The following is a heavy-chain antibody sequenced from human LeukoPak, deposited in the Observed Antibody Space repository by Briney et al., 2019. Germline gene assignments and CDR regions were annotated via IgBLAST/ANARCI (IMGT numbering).Heavy chain of an antibody. J-gene: IGHJ4*02. D-gene: IGHD2-8*01. Sequence: PGGSLRLSCVGSGFTFRSHAMSWVRQAPEKGLEFVSGIYENGGTTYYADSVKGRFSISRDNSKNTLYLQMNSLRAEDTAVYYCAKVSAPTVNLMVYARGLDYWGQGTLVTVSS. CDR1: GFTFRSHA. CDR2: IYENGGTT. CDR3: AKVSAPTVNLMVYARGLDY. V-gene: IGHV3-23*01.